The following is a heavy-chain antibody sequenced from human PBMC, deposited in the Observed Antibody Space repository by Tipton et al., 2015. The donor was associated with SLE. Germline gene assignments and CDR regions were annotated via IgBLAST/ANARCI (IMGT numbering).Heavy chain of an antibody. CDR1: GGSINNYY. CDR2: IHHSGST. CDR3: ATGYGGSYSYYYYMDV. Sequence: TLSLTCSVSGGSINNYYWSWIRQPPGKGLEWIGYIHHSGSTIYTPSLKSRVTISIDTSKNQFSLKLSSVTAADTAVYYCATGYGGSYSYYYYMDVWGKGTTVTV. D-gene: IGHD1-26*01. J-gene: IGHJ6*03. V-gene: IGHV4-59*08.